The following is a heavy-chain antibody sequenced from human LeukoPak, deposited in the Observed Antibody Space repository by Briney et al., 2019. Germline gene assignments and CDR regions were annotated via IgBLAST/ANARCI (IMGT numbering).Heavy chain of an antibody. Sequence: PGESLRISCKGSGYTFTNYWISWVRQMPGKRLEWMGRIDPSDSYTNYNPSFRGHITISADKSSSTAYLHWSSPKASDTAMYFCARQYSGYDYYFDYWGQGSLVTVSS. CDR3: ARQYSGYDYYFDY. CDR1: GYTFTNYW. V-gene: IGHV5-10-1*01. D-gene: IGHD5-12*01. J-gene: IGHJ4*02. CDR2: IDPSDSYT.